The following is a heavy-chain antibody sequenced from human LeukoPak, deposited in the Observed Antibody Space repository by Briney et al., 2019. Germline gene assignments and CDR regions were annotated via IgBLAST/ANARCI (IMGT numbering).Heavy chain of an antibody. V-gene: IGHV5-51*01. J-gene: IGHJ4*02. CDR3: ARSPGDSSGYYYFYYFDY. Sequence: ASVKVSCKASGYTFTSYWIGWVRQMPGKGLEWMGIIYPGDSDTRYSPSFQGQVTISADKSISTAYLQWSSLKASDTAMYYCARSPGDSSGYYYFYYFDYWGQGTLVTVSS. D-gene: IGHD3-22*01. CDR2: IYPGDSDT. CDR1: GYTFTSYW.